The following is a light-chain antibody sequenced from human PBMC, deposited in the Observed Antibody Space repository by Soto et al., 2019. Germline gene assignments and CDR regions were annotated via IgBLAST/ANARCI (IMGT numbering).Light chain of an antibody. Sequence: DIQMTQSPSTLSASVGDRVTITCRASQSVNGWLAWYQQKPGKAPKLLIYAASNLESGVPSRFSGSGSGSDFTLTISSLQPDDSATYYCQHYNSNPWTFGQGTKVEVK. J-gene: IGKJ1*01. V-gene: IGKV1-5*01. CDR2: AAS. CDR1: QSVNGW. CDR3: QHYNSNPWT.